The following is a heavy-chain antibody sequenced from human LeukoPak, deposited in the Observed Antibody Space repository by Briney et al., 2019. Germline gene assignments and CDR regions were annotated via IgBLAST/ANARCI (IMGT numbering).Heavy chain of an antibody. V-gene: IGHV1-24*01. J-gene: IGHJ3*02. Sequence: GASVKVSCMVSGYTLTELSMHWVRQAPGKGLEWMGGFDPEDGETIYAQKFQGRVTMTDDTSTDTAYMELSSLRSEDTAVYYCATSPLTTVTTFYAFDIWGQGTMVTVSS. CDR2: FDPEDGET. CDR3: ATSPLTTVTTFYAFDI. CDR1: GYTLTELS. D-gene: IGHD4-17*01.